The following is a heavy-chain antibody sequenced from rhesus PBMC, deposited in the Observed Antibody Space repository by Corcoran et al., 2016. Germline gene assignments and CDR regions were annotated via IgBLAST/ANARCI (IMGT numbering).Heavy chain of an antibody. CDR2: ISDSSGST. J-gene: IGHJ6*01. Sequence: QVQLQESGPGLVKPSETLSLTCAVSGGSISSSNWWSWIRQPPGKGLECIGYISDSSGSTYYNPCLKSGITITTDTAKNPCSLKLSTVTAADTAVYYCARDAPHYEDDYGCYYTTGVDSWGQGVVVTVSS. V-gene: IGHV4-65*01. CDR3: ARDAPHYEDDYGCYYTTGVDS. D-gene: IGHD3-9*01. CDR1: GGSISSSNW.